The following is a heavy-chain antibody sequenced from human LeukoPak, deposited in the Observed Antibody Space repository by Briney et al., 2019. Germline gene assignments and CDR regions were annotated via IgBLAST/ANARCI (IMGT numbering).Heavy chain of an antibody. CDR3: ARTRKYSSDDDC. J-gene: IGHJ4*02. Sequence: PSETLSLTCTVSGGSISSSSYYWGWIRQPPGKGLEWIGSIYYSGSTYYNTSLKSRVTISVDTSKNQFSLKLSSVTAADTAVYYCARTRKYSSDDDCWGQGTLVTVSS. CDR1: GGSISSSSYY. D-gene: IGHD6-19*01. CDR2: IYYSGST. V-gene: IGHV4-39*01.